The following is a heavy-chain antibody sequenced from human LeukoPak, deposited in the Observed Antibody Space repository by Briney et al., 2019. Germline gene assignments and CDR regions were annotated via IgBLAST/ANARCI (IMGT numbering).Heavy chain of an antibody. CDR3: ARVRTTDYWASYKQELYY. V-gene: IGHV3-48*03. CDR1: GFTFSNYE. D-gene: IGHD3/OR15-3a*01. CDR2: ISAGASVT. Sequence: GRSLSLSCAASGFTFSNYEMNWVRQAPGKGLEWVSYISAGASVTYDADSVKGRFSISRDNAKNSLYLQMNSLRAEDTAAYYCARVRTTDYWASYKQELYYWGQESLVTV. J-gene: IGHJ4*02.